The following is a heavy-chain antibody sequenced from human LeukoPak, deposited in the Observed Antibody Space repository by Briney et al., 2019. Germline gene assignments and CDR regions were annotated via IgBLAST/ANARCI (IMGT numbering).Heavy chain of an antibody. V-gene: IGHV3-53*01. CDR1: GFTVSSNY. CDR3: ARDRPGSRTFDY. Sequence: PGGSLRLSCAASGFTVSSNYMSWVRQAPGKGLEWVSVIYSGGSTHYADSVKGRFTISRDNSKNTLYLQMNSLRAEDTAVYYCARDRPGSRTFDYWGQGTLVTVSS. D-gene: IGHD6-13*01. CDR2: IYSGGST. J-gene: IGHJ4*02.